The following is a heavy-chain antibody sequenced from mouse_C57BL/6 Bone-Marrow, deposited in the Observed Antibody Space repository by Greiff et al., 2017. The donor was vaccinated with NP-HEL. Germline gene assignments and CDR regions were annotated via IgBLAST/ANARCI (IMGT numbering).Heavy chain of an antibody. J-gene: IGHJ3*01. CDR1: GYTFTSYW. V-gene: IGHV1-69*01. CDR3: ARDYDAWFAY. D-gene: IGHD2-4*01. CDR2: IDPSDSYT. Sequence: VQLQQPGAELVMPGASVKLSCKASGYTFTSYWMHWVKQRPGQGLEWIGEIDPSDSYTNYNQKFKGKSTLTVDKSSSTAYMQLSSLTSEDSAVYYCARDYDAWFAYWGQGTLVTVSA.